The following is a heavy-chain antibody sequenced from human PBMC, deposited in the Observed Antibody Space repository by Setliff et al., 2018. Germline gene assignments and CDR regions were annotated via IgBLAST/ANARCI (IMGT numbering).Heavy chain of an antibody. CDR1: GGSISSGSDY. Sequence: PSETLSLTCSVSGGSISSGSDYWTWIRQPAGKGLEWIGRLYTSGDTNYNPSLESRVSMSLDTSNNQFSLSLSSVTAADSAIYYCARMSGFQYVDVWGKGTTVTVSS. D-gene: IGHD3-3*01. CDR3: ARMSGFQYVDV. CDR2: LYTSGDT. V-gene: IGHV4-61*02. J-gene: IGHJ6*03.